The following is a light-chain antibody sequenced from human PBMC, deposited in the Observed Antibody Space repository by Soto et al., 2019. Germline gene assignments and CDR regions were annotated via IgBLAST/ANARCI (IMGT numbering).Light chain of an antibody. CDR3: HQSYTTPPT. V-gene: IGKV1-39*01. CDR1: QSISTW. J-gene: IGKJ5*01. Sequence: DIQITQAPCIRPACRGDRVTNTYRASQSISTWLAWYQQKPGTAPKVLIYHASNLQSGVPSRFSGSGSGTDFTLTMSCLQPDDFATYSCHQSYTTPPTFGHGTRLDIK. CDR2: HAS.